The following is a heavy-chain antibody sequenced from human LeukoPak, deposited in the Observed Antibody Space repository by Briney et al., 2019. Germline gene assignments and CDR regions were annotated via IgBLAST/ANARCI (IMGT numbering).Heavy chain of an antibody. CDR1: GGSISSYY. CDR3: ARSRVGYCTGGVCPWYFDL. Sequence: PSETLSLTCTVSGGSISSYYWSSIRQPAFHRLASIARIYTSGSTNYNPSLKSRVTMSVDTSKNQFSLKLSSVTAADTAVYYCARSRVGYCTGGVCPWYFDLWGRGTLVTVSS. D-gene: IGHD2-8*02. J-gene: IGHJ2*01. CDR2: IYTSGST. V-gene: IGHV4-4*07.